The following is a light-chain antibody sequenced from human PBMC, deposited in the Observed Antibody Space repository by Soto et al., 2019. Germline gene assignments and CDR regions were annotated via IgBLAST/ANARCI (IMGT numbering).Light chain of an antibody. Sequence: EIVLTQSPGTLSLSPGERATLSCRASHTISSSYLAWYQQKPGQAPRLLMYDASNRATGIPARFSGSGSGTDFTLTISSLEPEDFAVYYCQQRSNWPPLTFGGGTKVDIK. CDR3: QQRSNWPPLT. V-gene: IGKV3D-20*02. J-gene: IGKJ4*01. CDR2: DAS. CDR1: HTISSSY.